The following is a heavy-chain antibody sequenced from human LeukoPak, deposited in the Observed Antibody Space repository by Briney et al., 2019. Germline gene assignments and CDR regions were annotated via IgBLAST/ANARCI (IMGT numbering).Heavy chain of an antibody. CDR3: AGKYYYDSSVDY. CDR1: GGSISSGDYH. CDR2: IYYSGST. V-gene: IGHV4-30-4*01. J-gene: IGHJ4*02. Sequence: SETLSLTCTVSGGSISSGDYHWSWIRQPPGKGLEWIGYIYYSGSTYYNPSLKSRVTISVDTSKNQFSLKLSSVTAADTAVYYCAGKYYYDSSVDYWGQGTLVTVSS. D-gene: IGHD3-22*01.